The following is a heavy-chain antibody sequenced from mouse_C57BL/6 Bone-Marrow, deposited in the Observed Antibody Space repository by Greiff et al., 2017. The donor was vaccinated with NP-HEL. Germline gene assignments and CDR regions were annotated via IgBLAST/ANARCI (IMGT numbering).Heavy chain of an antibody. Sequence: EVQVVESGGGLVQPKGSLKLSCAASGFTFNTYAMHWVRPAPGKGLEWVARIRSKSSNYATYYADSVKDRFTISRDDSQSMLYLQMNNLKTEDTAMYYCVRVPGRGYAMDYWGQGTSVTVSS. J-gene: IGHJ4*01. CDR2: IRSKSSNYAT. V-gene: IGHV10-3*01. CDR3: VRVPGRGYAMDY. CDR1: GFTFNTYA.